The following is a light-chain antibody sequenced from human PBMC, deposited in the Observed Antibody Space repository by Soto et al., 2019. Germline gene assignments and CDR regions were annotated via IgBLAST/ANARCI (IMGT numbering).Light chain of an antibody. Sequence: DIVLTQSPATLSVSPGDRVTLSCRASESLFVFLAWYQQKPGQAPRLLMYGVSTRATGFPARFSGGVSATDFTLTISSLLSEDSAFYFCQSYNDWPFASGLGTRLEI. V-gene: IGKV3-15*01. CDR3: QSYNDWPFA. J-gene: IGKJ2*01. CDR2: GVS. CDR1: ESLFVF.